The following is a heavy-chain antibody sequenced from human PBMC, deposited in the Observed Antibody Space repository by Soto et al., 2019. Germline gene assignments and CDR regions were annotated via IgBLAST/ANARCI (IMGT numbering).Heavy chain of an antibody. D-gene: IGHD4-17*01. J-gene: IGHJ5*01. CDR2: ISDDGSSK. V-gene: IGHV3-30*04. CDR1: GFIFSSYA. Sequence: QVQLVESGGGVVQPGRSLRLSCAASGFIFSSYAMHWVRQAPGKGLEWVALISDDGSSKYYADSVKGRFTISRDNSKNTLNLQRNSLGARDRAVFYCTRADLTVTLRGSDPWGKETWSPSPQ. CDR3: TRADLTVTLRGSDP.